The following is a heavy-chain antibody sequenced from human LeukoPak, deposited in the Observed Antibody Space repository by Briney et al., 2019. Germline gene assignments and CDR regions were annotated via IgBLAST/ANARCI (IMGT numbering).Heavy chain of an antibody. CDR1: GYTFTSYA. J-gene: IGHJ6*02. V-gene: IGHV7-4-1*02. CDR2: INTNTGNP. Sequence: ASVKVSCKSSGYTFTSYAMNWVRQAPGQGLEWMGWINTNTGNPTYAQGFTGRFVFSLDTFVSTAYLQISSLKAEDTAVYYCARSGKGYCSGGSCSPGSRYYYYGMDVWGQGTTVTVSS. CDR3: ARSGKGYCSGGSCSPGSRYYYYGMDV. D-gene: IGHD2-15*01.